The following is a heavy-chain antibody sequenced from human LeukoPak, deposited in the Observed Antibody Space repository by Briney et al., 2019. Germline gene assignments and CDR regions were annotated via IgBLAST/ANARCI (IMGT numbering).Heavy chain of an antibody. V-gene: IGHV1-69*06. CDR2: VVPLSGTP. D-gene: IGHD3-10*01. CDR1: GGSYSNSF. CDR3: AGDGPSGATSLVFY. J-gene: IGHJ4*02. Sequence: SVKVSCKASGGSYSNSFISWVPQAPRQALEWMGGVVPLSGTPNYAQKFQRRVTITADISTNTDYMEVSSPTSKDTAVYYCAGDGPSGATSLVFYWGPGTLITVSS.